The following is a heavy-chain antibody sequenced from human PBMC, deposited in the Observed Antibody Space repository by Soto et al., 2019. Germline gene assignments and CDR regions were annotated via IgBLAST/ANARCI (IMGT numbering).Heavy chain of an antibody. CDR1: GFTFSSYG. CDR3: ASSSMVRGVITKNPGYDAFDI. CDR2: IWYDGSNK. D-gene: IGHD3-10*01. V-gene: IGHV3-33*01. J-gene: IGHJ3*02. Sequence: GGSLRLSCAASGFTFSSYGMHWVRQAPGKGLEWVAVIWYDGSNKYYADSVKGRFTISRDNSKNTLYLQMNSLRAEDTAVYYCASSSMVRGVITKNPGYDAFDIWGQGTMVTVSS.